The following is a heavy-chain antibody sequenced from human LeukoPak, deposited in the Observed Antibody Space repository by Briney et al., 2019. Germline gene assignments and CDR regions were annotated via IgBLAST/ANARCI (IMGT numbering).Heavy chain of an antibody. CDR2: IKQDGSDR. J-gene: IGHJ4*02. Sequence: GGSLRLSCAASGFTFRNYWMSLVRQAPGTGLEWVANIKQDGSDRNYVTSVRGRFTISRDNAESSLYLQMNSLKVEDTAVYYCVRNLAVAGTCFDSWGQGTLVTVSS. CDR1: GFTFRNYW. D-gene: IGHD6-19*01. CDR3: VRNLAVAGTCFDS. V-gene: IGHV3-7*03.